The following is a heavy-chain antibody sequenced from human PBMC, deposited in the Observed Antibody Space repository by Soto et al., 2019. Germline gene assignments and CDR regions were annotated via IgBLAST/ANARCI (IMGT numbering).Heavy chain of an antibody. J-gene: IGHJ3*02. CDR3: ARDWFEYSSSNDAFDI. CDR2: IYYSGST. CDR1: GGSISSGGYY. Sequence: PSETLSLTCTVSGGSISSGGYYWSWIRQHPGKGLEWIGYIYYSGSTYYNPSLKSRVTISVDTSKNQFSLKLSSVTAADTAVYYCARDWFEYSSSNDAFDIWGQGTMVTVSS. V-gene: IGHV4-31*03. D-gene: IGHD6-6*01.